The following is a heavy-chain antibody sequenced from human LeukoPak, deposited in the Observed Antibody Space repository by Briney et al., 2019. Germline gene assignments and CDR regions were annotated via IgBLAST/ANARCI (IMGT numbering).Heavy chain of an antibody. D-gene: IGHD1-26*01. J-gene: IGHJ4*02. CDR2: IETSSTYI. CDR1: GFTFSTYT. CDR3: ATGGRRYYAD. Sequence: GGSLRLSCAASGFTFSTYTMAWVRQAPGKGLQWVSSIETSSTYINYADSVKGRFTISRDNAKNSLYLQMDSLRAEDTAVYYCATGGRRYYADWGQGTLVTVSS. V-gene: IGHV3-21*01.